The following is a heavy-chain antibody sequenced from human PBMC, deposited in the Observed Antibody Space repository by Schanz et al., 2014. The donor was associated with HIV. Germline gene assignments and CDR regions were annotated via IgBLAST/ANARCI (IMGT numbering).Heavy chain of an antibody. CDR2: IIPIFGTS. Sequence: QVQLVQSGAEVKKPGSSVKVSCKASGGTFSNYAINWVRQAPGQGLEWMGGIIPIFGTSNYAQKFQGRVTITADESTSTAYMELSSLRSEDTAVYYCARRRGWGSYRYFPYGLDVWGQGTTVTVSS. CDR3: ARRRGWGSYRYFPYGLDV. V-gene: IGHV1-69*01. CDR1: GGTFSNYA. J-gene: IGHJ6*02. D-gene: IGHD3-16*02.